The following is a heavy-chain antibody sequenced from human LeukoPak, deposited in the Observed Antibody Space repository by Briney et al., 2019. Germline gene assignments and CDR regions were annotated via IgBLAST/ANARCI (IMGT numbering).Heavy chain of an antibody. V-gene: IGHV3-30-3*01. CDR3: AREGIAVAGTGFDY. J-gene: IGHJ4*02. CDR1: GFTFSSYA. Sequence: PGGSLRLSCAASGFTFSSYAMHWVRQAPGKGLEWVAVISYDGSNKYYADSVKGRFTISRDNSKNTLYLQMNSLRAEDTAVYYCAREGIAVAGTGFDYWGQGTLVTVSS. D-gene: IGHD6-19*01. CDR2: ISYDGSNK.